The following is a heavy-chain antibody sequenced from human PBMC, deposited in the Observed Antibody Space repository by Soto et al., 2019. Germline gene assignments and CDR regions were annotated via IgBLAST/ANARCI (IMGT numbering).Heavy chain of an antibody. V-gene: IGHV3-21*01. Sequence: LRLSCAASGFTFSSYSMNWVRQAPGKGLEWVSSISSSSSYIYYADSVKGRFTISRDNAKNSLYLQMNSLRAEDTAVYYCTGGYQLLYDAFDIWGQGTMVTVSS. CDR3: TGGYQLLYDAFDI. D-gene: IGHD2-2*02. J-gene: IGHJ3*02. CDR1: GFTFSSYS. CDR2: ISSSSSYI.